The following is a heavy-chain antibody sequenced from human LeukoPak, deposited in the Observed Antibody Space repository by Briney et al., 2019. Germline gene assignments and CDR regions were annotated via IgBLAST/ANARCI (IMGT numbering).Heavy chain of an antibody. V-gene: IGHV1-2*02. CDR1: GYTFTGYY. J-gene: IGHJ4*02. CDR3: ARALLTRFYDYGDARLDY. Sequence: ASVKVSCRASGYTFTGYYMHWVRQAPGQGLEWMGWINPNSGGTNYAQKFQGRVTMTRDTSISTAYMELSRLRSDDTAVYYCARALLTRFYDYGDARLDYWGQGTLVTVSS. D-gene: IGHD4-17*01. CDR2: INPNSGGT.